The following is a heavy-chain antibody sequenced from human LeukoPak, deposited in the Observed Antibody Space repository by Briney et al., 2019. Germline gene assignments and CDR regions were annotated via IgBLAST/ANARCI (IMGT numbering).Heavy chain of an antibody. D-gene: IGHD3-22*01. CDR1: GGSISSSSYY. Sequence: RPSETLSLTCTVSGGSISSSSYYWGWIRQPPGKGLEWIGSIYYSGSTYYNPSLKSRVTISVDTSKNQFSLKLSSVTATDTAVCYCASSYYYDSSGYSGSLVYWGQGTLVTVSS. V-gene: IGHV4-39*01. J-gene: IGHJ4*02. CDR2: IYYSGST. CDR3: ASSYYYDSSGYSGSLVY.